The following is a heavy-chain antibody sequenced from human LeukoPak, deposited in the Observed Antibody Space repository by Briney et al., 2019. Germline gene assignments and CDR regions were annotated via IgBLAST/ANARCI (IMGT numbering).Heavy chain of an antibody. J-gene: IGHJ4*02. CDR1: GFTFSPYW. Sequence: GSLRLSCAASGFTFSPYWMHWVRQAPGKGLVWVSRINSDGSSTNYADSVKGRFTISRDNAKNTLYLQMNSLRVEDTAGYYCAREAFTSFDYWGQGTLVTVSS. CDR2: INSDGSST. CDR3: AREAFTSFDY. V-gene: IGHV3-74*01.